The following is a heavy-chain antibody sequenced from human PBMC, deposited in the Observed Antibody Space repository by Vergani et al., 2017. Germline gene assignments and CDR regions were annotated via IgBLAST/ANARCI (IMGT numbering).Heavy chain of an antibody. J-gene: IGHJ6*02. CDR1: GGTFSSYA. CDR3: ARSCSGGSCYLYYYYGMDV. CDR2: IIPIFGTA. Sequence: QVQLVQSGAEVKKPGSSVKVSCKASGGTFSSYAISWVRQAPGQGLEWMGRIIPIFGTANHAQKFQGRVTITADESTSTAYMEPSSLRSEDTAVYYCARSCSGGSCYLYYYYGMDVWGQGTTVTVSS. D-gene: IGHD2-15*01. V-gene: IGHV1-69*13.